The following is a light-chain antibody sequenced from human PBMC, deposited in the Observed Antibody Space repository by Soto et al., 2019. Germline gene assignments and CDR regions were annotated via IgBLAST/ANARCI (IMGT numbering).Light chain of an antibody. V-gene: IGLV2-23*01. CDR2: EAS. CDR1: NSDVGSHNF. J-gene: IGLJ3*02. CDR3: CSLTTGATWV. Sequence: QSALTQPASVSGSPGQSITISCTGTNSDVGSHNFVSWYQQYPGKAPKLLIYEASKRPSGLSNRFSVSKSGNTASLTISGLQDEDEADYYCCSLTTGATWVFGGGTKLTVL.